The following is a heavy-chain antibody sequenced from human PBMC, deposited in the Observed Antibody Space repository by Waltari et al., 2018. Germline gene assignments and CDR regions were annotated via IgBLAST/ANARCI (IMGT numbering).Heavy chain of an antibody. Sequence: QVQLQESGPGLVKASETLSLTCAVSGYSISSDYYWVWIRQPPGKGLEWIGSIYHSGSTYYTPSLKSRVTISLDTSKNQFSLKLSSVTAADTAVYYCARDLEDWGQGTLVTVSS. CDR2: IYHSGST. CDR1: GYSISSDYY. J-gene: IGHJ4*02. CDR3: ARDLED. V-gene: IGHV4-38-2*02.